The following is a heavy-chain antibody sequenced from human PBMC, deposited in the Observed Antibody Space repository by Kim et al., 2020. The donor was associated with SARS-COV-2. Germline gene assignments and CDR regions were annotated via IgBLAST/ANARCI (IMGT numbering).Heavy chain of an antibody. CDR3: ARGRGNWNYADRDYGVDV. D-gene: IGHD1-7*01. CDR1: GGSINSYY. CDR2: IYYIGNT. V-gene: IGHV4-59*13. J-gene: IGHJ6*04. Sequence: SETLSLTCTVSGGSINSYYWNWIRQPPGKGLEWFGIIYYIGNTKSNSHLKSRGPISVDTSKNQYSLRLTSVTAADTTVYYCARGRGNWNYADRDYGVDVGGIVTTV.